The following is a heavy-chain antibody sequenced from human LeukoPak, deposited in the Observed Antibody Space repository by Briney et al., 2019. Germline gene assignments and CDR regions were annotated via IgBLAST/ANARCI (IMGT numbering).Heavy chain of an antibody. J-gene: IGHJ4*02. Sequence: SETLSLTCTVSGGSISSSSYYWTWIRQPPGKGLEWIGYMDYSGSTNYNPSLKSRVTISVDTSKNQFSLKLSSVTAADTAVYYCARHRLTGYFDYWGQGTLVTVSS. CDR1: GGSISSSSYY. V-gene: IGHV4-61*05. CDR2: MDYSGST. CDR3: ARHRLTGYFDY. D-gene: IGHD1-20*01.